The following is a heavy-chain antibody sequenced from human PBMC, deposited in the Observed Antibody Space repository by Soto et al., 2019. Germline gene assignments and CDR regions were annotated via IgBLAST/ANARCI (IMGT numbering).Heavy chain of an antibody. CDR1: SGSISSSNW. Sequence: SETLSLTCAVSSGSISSSNWWSWVRQPPGKGLEWIGEIYHSGSTNYNPSPKSRVTISVDKSKNQFSLKLSSVTAADTAVYYCARDAPKYSSSSDEPYYYMDVWGKGTTVTVSS. CDR2: IYHSGST. J-gene: IGHJ6*03. D-gene: IGHD6-6*01. CDR3: ARDAPKYSSSSDEPYYYMDV. V-gene: IGHV4-4*02.